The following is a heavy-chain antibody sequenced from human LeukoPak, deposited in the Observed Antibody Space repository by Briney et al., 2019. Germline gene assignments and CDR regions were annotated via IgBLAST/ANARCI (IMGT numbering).Heavy chain of an antibody. CDR2: TYYRSKWYN. J-gene: IGHJ3*02. D-gene: IGHD3-10*01. Sequence: SQTLLLTCAISGDSVSSNSAAWNWIRQSPSRGLEWLGRTYYRSKWYNDYAVSVKSRITINPDTSKNQFSLQLNSVTPEDTAVYYCARDQPRGLLWFGERAFDIWGQGTMVTVSS. CDR3: ARDQPRGLLWFGERAFDI. CDR1: GDSVSSNSAA. V-gene: IGHV6-1*01.